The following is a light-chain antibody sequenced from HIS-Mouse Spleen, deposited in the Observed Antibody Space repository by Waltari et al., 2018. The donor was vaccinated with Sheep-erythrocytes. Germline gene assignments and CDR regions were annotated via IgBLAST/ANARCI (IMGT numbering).Light chain of an antibody. Sequence: QSVLTQPPSVSEAPRQRVTISCSGSSSNIGNNAVNWYHHLPGTSPNLLIYYDDLLPSGVSDRFSGSKSGTSASLAISGLQSEDEADYYCAAWDDSLNGWVFGGGTKLTVL. CDR1: SSNIGNNA. CDR3: AAWDDSLNGWV. J-gene: IGLJ3*02. CDR2: YDD. V-gene: IGLV1-36*01.